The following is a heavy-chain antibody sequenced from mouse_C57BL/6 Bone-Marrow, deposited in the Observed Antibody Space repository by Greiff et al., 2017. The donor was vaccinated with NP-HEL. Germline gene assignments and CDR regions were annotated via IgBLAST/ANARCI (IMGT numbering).Heavy chain of an antibody. CDR3: AREDYYGSRNGFAY. CDR2: IYPGDGDT. Sequence: QVQLQQSGAELVKPGASVKISCKASGYAFSSYWMNWVKQRPGKGLEWIGQIYPGDGDTNYNGKFKGKATLTADKSSSTAYMQLSSLTSEDSAVYFCAREDYYGSRNGFAYWGQGTLVTVSA. V-gene: IGHV1-80*01. CDR1: GYAFSSYW. D-gene: IGHD1-1*01. J-gene: IGHJ3*01.